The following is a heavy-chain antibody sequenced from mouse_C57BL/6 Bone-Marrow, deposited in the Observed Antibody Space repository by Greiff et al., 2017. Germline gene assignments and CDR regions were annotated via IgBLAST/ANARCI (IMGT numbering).Heavy chain of an antibody. J-gene: IGHJ4*01. CDR3: TRYGSRRDYAMDY. Sequence: EVQLVESGAGLVKPGGSLKLSCAASGFTFSSYAMSWVRQTPEKRLEWVAYISSGGDYIYYADTVKGRFTISRDNARNTLYLQMSRLKSEDTARYYCTRYGSRRDYAMDYWGQGTSVTVSS. V-gene: IGHV5-9-1*02. D-gene: IGHD1-1*01. CDR2: ISSGGDYI. CDR1: GFTFSSYA.